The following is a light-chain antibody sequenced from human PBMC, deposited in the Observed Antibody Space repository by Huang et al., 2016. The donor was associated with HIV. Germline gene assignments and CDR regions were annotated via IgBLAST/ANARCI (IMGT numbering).Light chain of an antibody. Sequence: AIQLTQSPSPLSASVGSRVTITCRASQDITIDLGWYQQKPGKAPKLLLSAASTVGSGVPSRFSGSGSGTDFTLTISSLQPEDFATYFCLQDFNYPRTFGQGTRVEIK. V-gene: IGKV1-6*02. CDR2: AAS. CDR3: LQDFNYPRT. CDR1: QDITID. J-gene: IGKJ1*01.